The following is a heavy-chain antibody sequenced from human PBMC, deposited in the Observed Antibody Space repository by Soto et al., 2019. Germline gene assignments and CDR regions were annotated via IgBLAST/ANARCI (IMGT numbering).Heavy chain of an antibody. CDR3: ARGMTTVTTFDY. CDR1: GGSISSGGYS. V-gene: IGHV4-30-2*01. Sequence: SETLCLTCAGSGGSISSGGYSWSWIRQPPGKGLEWIGYIYHSGSTYYNPSLKSRVTISVDRSKNQVSLKLSSVTAADTAVYYCARGMTTVTTFDYWGQGTLVTVSS. J-gene: IGHJ4*02. D-gene: IGHD4-17*01. CDR2: IYHSGST.